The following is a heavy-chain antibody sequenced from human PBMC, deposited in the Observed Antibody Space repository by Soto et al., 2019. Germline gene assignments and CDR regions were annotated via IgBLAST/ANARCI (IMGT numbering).Heavy chain of an antibody. CDR1: GGTLGSYT. CDR3: AKKGYSYGYGWYFDL. V-gene: IGHV1-69*02. CDR2: IITILGIA. Sequence: SVKVSCKDSGGTLGSYTISWVRQAPGQGNERMKRIITILGIANYAQKLKGRVTITEDKSTSTAYMELSSLRSEDTAVYYCAKKGYSYGYGWYFDLWGRGTLVTRLL. D-gene: IGHD5-18*01. J-gene: IGHJ2*01.